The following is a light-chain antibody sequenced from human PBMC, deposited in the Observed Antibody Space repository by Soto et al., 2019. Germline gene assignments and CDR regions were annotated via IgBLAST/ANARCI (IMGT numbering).Light chain of an antibody. J-gene: IGLJ1*01. CDR2: EVS. CDR3: SSYTSSNTLEV. Sequence: QSVLIQPASVSGSPGQSITISCTGTSRDVGGSNYVSWYQHHPHRAPKLLIYEVSYRPSGVSSRFSGSKSGNTASLTISGLQAEDEADYYCSSYTSSNTLEVFGVGTKLT. CDR1: SRDVGGSNY. V-gene: IGLV2-14*01.